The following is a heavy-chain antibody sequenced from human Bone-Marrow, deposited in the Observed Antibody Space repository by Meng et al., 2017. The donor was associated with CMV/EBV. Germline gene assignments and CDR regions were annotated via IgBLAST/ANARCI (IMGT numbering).Heavy chain of an antibody. J-gene: IGHJ6*02. D-gene: IGHD2-2*01. V-gene: IGHV1-69*10. CDR3: ARGGGGYQLLLYNDYYGMDV. CDR2: IIPILGIA. Sequence: SVKVSCKASGGTFSSYAISWVRQAPGQGLEWMGGIIPILGIANYAQKFRGRVTITADKSTSTAYMELSSLRSEDTAVCYCARGGGGYQLLLYNDYYGMDVWGQGTTVTVSS. CDR1: GGTFSSYA.